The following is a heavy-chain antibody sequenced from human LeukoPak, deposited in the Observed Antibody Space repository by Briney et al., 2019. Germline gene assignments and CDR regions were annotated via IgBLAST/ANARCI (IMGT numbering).Heavy chain of an antibody. CDR2: ISDSGGST. D-gene: IGHD1-26*01. CDR1: GFTFSNYW. CDR3: AKYRGGTYELYYFDY. Sequence: GGSLRLSCAASGFTFSNYWMSWVRQAPGKGLEWVSDISDSGGSTYYADSVKGRFTISRDNSRNTLYLQMNSLRAEDTAVYYCAKYRGGTYELYYFDYWGQGTLVTVSS. V-gene: IGHV3-23*01. J-gene: IGHJ4*02.